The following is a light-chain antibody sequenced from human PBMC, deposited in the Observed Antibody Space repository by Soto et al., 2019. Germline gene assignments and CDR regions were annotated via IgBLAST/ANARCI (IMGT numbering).Light chain of an antibody. CDR1: QSISSY. J-gene: IGKJ4*01. V-gene: IGKV1-39*01. Sequence: DIQMTQSPSSLSTSVGGRVTITCRASQSISSYLNWYQQNPGKAPKLLIYDASSLQSGVPSRFSGSGSWTDFTLTINTLQPEDFATYYCRQGYSTPLTFGGGTKVEVE. CDR3: RQGYSTPLT. CDR2: DAS.